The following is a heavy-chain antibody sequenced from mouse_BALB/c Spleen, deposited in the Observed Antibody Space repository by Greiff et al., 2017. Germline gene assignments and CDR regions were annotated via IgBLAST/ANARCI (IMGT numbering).Heavy chain of an antibody. CDR3: ARHPRVRQHYFDY. CDR2: ISNGGGST. V-gene: IGHV5-12-2*01. D-gene: IGHD2-14*01. J-gene: IGHJ2*01. CDR1: GFTFSSYT. Sequence: EVKLEESGGGLVQPGGSLKLSCAASGFTFSSYTMSWVRQTPEKRLEWVAYISNGGGSTYYPDTVKGRFTISRDSAKNTLYLQMSSLKSEDTAMFYCARHPRVRQHYFDYWGQGTTLTVSS.